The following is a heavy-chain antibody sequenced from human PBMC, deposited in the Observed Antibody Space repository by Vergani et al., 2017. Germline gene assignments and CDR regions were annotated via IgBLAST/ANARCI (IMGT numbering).Heavy chain of an antibody. V-gene: IGHV4-4*09. J-gene: IGHJ4*02. CDR1: GGSFSGYY. Sequence: QVQLQQWGAGLLKPSETLSLTCAVYGGSFSGYYWSWIRQPPGKGLEWIGYIYTSGSTNYNPSLTSRVTITVDTSKNKFSLRLSSVTAADTAVYYCGRQVGWYGNSYYFDYWGQGTLVTVSS. CDR3: GRQVGWYGNSYYFDY. CDR2: IYTSGST. D-gene: IGHD6-19*01.